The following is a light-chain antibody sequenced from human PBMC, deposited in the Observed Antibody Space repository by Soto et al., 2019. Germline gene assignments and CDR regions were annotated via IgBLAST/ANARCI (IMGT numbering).Light chain of an antibody. CDR1: SSDVGGYNY. Sequence: QSALTQPASVSGSPGQSITISCTGTSSDVGGYNYVSWYQQHPGKAPKLMIYEVSNRPSGVSNRFSGSKSGNTASLTISGLQAEDEADYYCSSNTTSSTIVVFGGGTKLTVL. CDR2: EVS. V-gene: IGLV2-14*01. CDR3: SSNTTSSTIVV. J-gene: IGLJ2*01.